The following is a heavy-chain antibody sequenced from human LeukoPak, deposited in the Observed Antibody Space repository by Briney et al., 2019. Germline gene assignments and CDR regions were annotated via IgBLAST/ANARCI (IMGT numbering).Heavy chain of an antibody. CDR2: INHSGST. J-gene: IGHJ4*02. Sequence: SETLSLTCAVYGGSFSAYYWSWIRQPPGKGLEWIGEINHSGSTNYNPSLKSRVTISADTSKNQFSLKLSSVTAADTAVYYCIRGTVGAPGNDYWGQGTLVTVSS. CDR3: IRGTVGAPGNDY. CDR1: GGSFSAYY. D-gene: IGHD1-26*01. V-gene: IGHV4-34*01.